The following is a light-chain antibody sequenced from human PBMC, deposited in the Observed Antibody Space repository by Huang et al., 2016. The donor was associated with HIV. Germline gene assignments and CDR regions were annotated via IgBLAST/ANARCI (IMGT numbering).Light chain of an antibody. J-gene: IGKJ2*01. Sequence: DIQMTQSPSSLSASVGDRVTITCRASQSISSYLNWYQQKPGTAPKVLIYAATSLQSGVPSRFSGSGAGTDVTLTINNLQPEDSATYYCQQTYITPLTFGQGTKLEIK. CDR1: QSISSY. CDR2: AAT. V-gene: IGKV1-39*01. CDR3: QQTYITPLT.